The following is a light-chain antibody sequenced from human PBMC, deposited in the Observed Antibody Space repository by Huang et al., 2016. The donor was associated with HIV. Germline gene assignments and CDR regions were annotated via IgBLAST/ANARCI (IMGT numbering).Light chain of an antibody. V-gene: IGKV3-11*01. CDR1: QSVSNF. Sequence: EVVLTQSPATLSLSPGERATLSCRASQSVSNFLAWYQQKPGQSPRRLIYDTSTRATGIPARFSGSGSGTDFTLTISSLEPEDFAVYYCLQRTNWPAVFTFGPGTKVDIK. CDR2: DTS. J-gene: IGKJ3*01. CDR3: LQRTNWPAVFT.